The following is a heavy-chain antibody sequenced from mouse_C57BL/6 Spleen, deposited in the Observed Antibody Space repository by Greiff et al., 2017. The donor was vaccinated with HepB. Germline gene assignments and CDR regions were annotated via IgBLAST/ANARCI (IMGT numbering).Heavy chain of an antibody. J-gene: IGHJ1*03. CDR2: ISSGSSTI. CDR3: ASSYGGYFDV. V-gene: IGHV5-17*01. Sequence: EVQLQESGGGLVKPGGSLKLSCAASGFTFSDYGMHWVRQAPEKGLEWVAYISSGSSTIYYADTVKGRFTISRDNAKNTLFLQMTSLRSEDTAMYYCASSYGGYFDVWGTGTTVTVSS. D-gene: IGHD1-1*01. CDR1: GFTFSDYG.